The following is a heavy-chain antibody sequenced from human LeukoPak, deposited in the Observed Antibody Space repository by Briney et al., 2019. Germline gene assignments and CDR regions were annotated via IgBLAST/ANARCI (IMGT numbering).Heavy chain of an antibody. D-gene: IGHD3-9*01. J-gene: IGHJ3*02. Sequence: PGGSLRLSCAASGFTFSSYAVSWIRQPPGKGLEWIGTIYYSGSTYYNSSLKSRVTISVDTSQNHFSLKLSSVTAADTAVYYCARHRIARYYDILTGAFDIWGQGTMVTVSS. CDR2: IYYSGST. CDR1: GFTFSSYA. V-gene: IGHV4-39*01. CDR3: ARHRIARYYDILTGAFDI.